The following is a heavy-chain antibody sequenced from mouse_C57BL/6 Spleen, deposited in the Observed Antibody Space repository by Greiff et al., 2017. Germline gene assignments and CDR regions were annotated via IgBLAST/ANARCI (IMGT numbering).Heavy chain of an antibody. V-gene: IGHV1-61*01. Sequence: QVQLQQPGAELVRPWYSVKLSCKASGYTFTSYWMGWVKQRPGQGLEWIGNIYPSDSETHYNQKFKDKVTLTVDKTSSTSYMQLSSLTSEDSADYYCARRKDYGDGSGYEAMDYWGQGTSVTVSS. CDR1: GYTFTSYW. D-gene: IGHD1-1*01. J-gene: IGHJ4*01. CDR2: IYPSDSET. CDR3: ARRKDYGDGSGYEAMDY.